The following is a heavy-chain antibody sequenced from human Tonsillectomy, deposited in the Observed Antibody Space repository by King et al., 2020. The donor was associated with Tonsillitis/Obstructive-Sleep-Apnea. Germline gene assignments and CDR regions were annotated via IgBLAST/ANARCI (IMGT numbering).Heavy chain of an antibody. CDR2: IYYSGST. V-gene: IGHV4-59*01. Sequence: QLQESGPGMVKPSETLSLTCTVSGGSISSYYWSWIRQPPGKGLEWIGYIYYSGSTNYNPSLKSRVTISVDTSKNQFSLKLSSVTAADTAVYYCAIVRSGLDYWGQGTLVTVSS. CDR1: GGSISSYY. J-gene: IGHJ4*02. CDR3: AIVRSGLDY. D-gene: IGHD3-10*01.